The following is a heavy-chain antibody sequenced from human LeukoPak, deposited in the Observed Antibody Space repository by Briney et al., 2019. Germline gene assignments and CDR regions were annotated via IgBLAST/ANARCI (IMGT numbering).Heavy chain of an antibody. CDR3: ARALSDDFWSSYQDS. V-gene: IGHV1-18*01. CDR1: GYSFTSYG. Sequence: ASVKLSCKTSGYSFTSYGISWVRQAPGQGLKWMGWISGYNVNTNYAPNLQGRVTLTTDASTSTAYLDLRSLRSDDTAVYYCARALSDDFWSSYQDSWGQGTLVTVSS. CDR2: ISGYNVNT. J-gene: IGHJ4*02. D-gene: IGHD3-3*01.